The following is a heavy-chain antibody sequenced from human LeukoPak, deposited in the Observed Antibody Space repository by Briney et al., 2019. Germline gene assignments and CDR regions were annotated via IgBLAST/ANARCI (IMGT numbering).Heavy chain of an antibody. CDR2: IYYSGST. CDR1: GGSISSGGYY. Sequence: KPSQTLSLTCTVSGGSISSGGYYWSWIRQHPGKGLEWIGYIYYSGSTYYNPSLKSRVTISVDTSKNQFPLKLSSVTAADTAVYYCARGSWYDFFTCYYNNWFDPWGQGTLVTVSS. V-gene: IGHV4-31*03. D-gene: IGHD3-9*01. CDR3: ARGSWYDFFTCYYNNWFDP. J-gene: IGHJ5*02.